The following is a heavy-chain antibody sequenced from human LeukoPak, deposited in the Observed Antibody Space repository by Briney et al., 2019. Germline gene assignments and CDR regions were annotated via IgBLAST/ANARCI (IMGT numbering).Heavy chain of an antibody. CDR2: IYYSGNT. CDR1: GGSISSYY. J-gene: IGHJ4*02. CDR3: ARTFDY. Sequence: KTSETLSLTCTVSGGSISSYYWSWIRQPPGKGLEWIGSIYYSGNTYYNPSLKSRVTISVDTSKNQFSLKVSSVTAADTAVYYCARTFDYWGQGTLVTVSS. V-gene: IGHV4-39*07.